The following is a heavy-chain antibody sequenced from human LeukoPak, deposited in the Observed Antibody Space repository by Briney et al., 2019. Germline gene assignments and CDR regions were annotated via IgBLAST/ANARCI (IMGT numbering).Heavy chain of an antibody. V-gene: IGHV3-30*18. J-gene: IGHJ4*02. Sequence: GRSLRLSRAASGFTFRSYGMHWVRQAPGKGLEWVAVISYDGSNKYYADSVKGRFTISRDNSKNTLYLQMNSLRAEDTAVYYCAKSHYRGFGELFSNFDYWGQGTPVTVSS. CDR2: ISYDGSNK. CDR3: AKSHYRGFGELFSNFDY. D-gene: IGHD3-10*01. CDR1: GFTFRSYG.